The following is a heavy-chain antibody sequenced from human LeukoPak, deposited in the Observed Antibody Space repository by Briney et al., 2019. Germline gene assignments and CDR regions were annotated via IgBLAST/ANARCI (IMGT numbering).Heavy chain of an antibody. J-gene: IGHJ4*02. D-gene: IGHD6-19*01. Sequence: GGSLRLACAASGFTFSSFWMSWVRQAPGKGLEWVANINQDGSNKYYVDSLKGRCTISRDNAKNSLFLQMNRLRAEDTAVYYCVRDIAVAANHDSWGQGTLVTVSS. V-gene: IGHV3-7*05. CDR3: VRDIAVAANHDS. CDR2: INQDGSNK. CDR1: GFTFSSFW.